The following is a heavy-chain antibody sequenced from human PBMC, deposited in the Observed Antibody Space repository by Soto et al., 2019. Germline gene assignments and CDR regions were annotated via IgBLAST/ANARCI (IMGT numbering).Heavy chain of an antibody. CDR2: IYYSGST. CDR1: GGSISSYY. CDR3: AREYPIAARPLDAFDI. Sequence: PSETLSLTCTVSGGSISSYYWSWIRQPPGKGLEWIGYIYYSGSTNYNPSLKSRVTISVDTSKNQFSLKLSSVTAADTAVYYCAREYPIAARPLDAFDIWGQGIMVTVSS. V-gene: IGHV4-59*01. D-gene: IGHD6-6*01. J-gene: IGHJ3*02.